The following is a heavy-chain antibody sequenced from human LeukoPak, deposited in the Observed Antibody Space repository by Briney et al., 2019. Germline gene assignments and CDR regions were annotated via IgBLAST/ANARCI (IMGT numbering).Heavy chain of an antibody. Sequence: ASVKVSCKASGYTFTGYFMHWVRQAPGQGLEWMGWMNPNSGNTGYAQKFQGRVTMTRNTSISTAYMELSSLRSEDTAVYYCARVRGYFDWLSGYYYYYMDVWGKGTTVTISS. V-gene: IGHV1-8*02. CDR2: MNPNSGNT. D-gene: IGHD3-9*01. CDR1: GYTFTGYF. J-gene: IGHJ6*03. CDR3: ARVRGYFDWLSGYYYYYMDV.